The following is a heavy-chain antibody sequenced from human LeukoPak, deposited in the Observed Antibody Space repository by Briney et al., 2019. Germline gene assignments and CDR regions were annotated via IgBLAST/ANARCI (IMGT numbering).Heavy chain of an antibody. V-gene: IGHV3-43*02. Sequence: PGGSLRLSCAASGFTFDDYAMHWVRQAPGKGLEWVSLISGDGGSTYYADSVKGRFTISRDNSKNSLYLQMNSLRTEDNALYYFTKDRPGGQWLVFDYWGQGTLVTVSS. CDR2: ISGDGGST. CDR3: TKDRPGGQWLVFDY. D-gene: IGHD6-19*01. CDR1: GFTFDDYA. J-gene: IGHJ4*02.